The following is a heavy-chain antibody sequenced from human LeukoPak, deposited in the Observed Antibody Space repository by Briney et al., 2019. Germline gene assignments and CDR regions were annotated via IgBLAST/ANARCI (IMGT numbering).Heavy chain of an antibody. CDR3: ARGFSLDY. V-gene: IGHV4-38-2*02. J-gene: IGHJ4*02. Sequence: IPSETLSLTCTVSGYSISSGNYWGWIRQPPGKGLEWIGTIYHSGSTYYNPSLKSRVTISLDTSKNQFSLKLSSVTAADTAVYYYARGFSLDYWGQGTLVTVSS. CDR1: GYSISSGNY. CDR2: IYHSGST.